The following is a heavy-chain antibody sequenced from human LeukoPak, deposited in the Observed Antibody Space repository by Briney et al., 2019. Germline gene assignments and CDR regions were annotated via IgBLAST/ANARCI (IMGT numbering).Heavy chain of an antibody. Sequence: SETLSLTCAVYGGSFSGYYWSWIRQPPGKGLEGIGYIYHSGSTNYNPSLKSRVIISVDTSKNQFSLNLSSVTAADTAMYYCARYVYYYDSVDYWGQGTPVTVSS. D-gene: IGHD3-22*01. V-gene: IGHV4-59*08. J-gene: IGHJ4*02. CDR1: GGSFSGYY. CDR2: IYHSGST. CDR3: ARYVYYYDSVDY.